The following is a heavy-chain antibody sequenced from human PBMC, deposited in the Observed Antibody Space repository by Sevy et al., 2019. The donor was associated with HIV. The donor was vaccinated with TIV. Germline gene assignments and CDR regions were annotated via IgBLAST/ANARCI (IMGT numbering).Heavy chain of an antibody. Sequence: GGSLRLSCAASGFSVSSNYMSWVRQAPGKGPEWVSVIHSGGKISYADSVQGRFTISRDNSKNTVYLEMNSLRNEDTAIYFCANAYSGSYSHSYLYALDVWGQGTTVTVSS. J-gene: IGHJ6*02. V-gene: IGHV3-53*05. CDR2: IHSGGKI. CDR1: GFSVSSNY. CDR3: ANAYSGSYSHSYLYALDV. D-gene: IGHD1-26*01.